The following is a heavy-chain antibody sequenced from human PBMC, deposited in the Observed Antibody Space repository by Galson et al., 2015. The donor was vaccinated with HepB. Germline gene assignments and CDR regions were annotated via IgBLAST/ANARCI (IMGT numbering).Heavy chain of an antibody. D-gene: IGHD6-25*01. CDR2: IVVGSGNT. CDR1: GFTFTSSA. Sequence: SVKVSCKASGFTFTSSAVQWVRQARGQRLEWIGWIVVGSGNTNYAQKFQERVTISADESSTTAYLQFSSLKASDTATYYCARHRGYNFDYWGQGTLVTVSS. CDR3: ARHRGYNFDY. J-gene: IGHJ4*02. V-gene: IGHV1-58*01.